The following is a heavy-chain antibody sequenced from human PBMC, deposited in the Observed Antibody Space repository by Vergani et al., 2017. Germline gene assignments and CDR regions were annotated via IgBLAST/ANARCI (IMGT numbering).Heavy chain of an antibody. D-gene: IGHD3-22*01. V-gene: IGHV3-23*01. CDR3: AKAGESYYYDSSGYYQAIDY. J-gene: IGHJ4*02. CDR1: GFTFSSYA. CDR2: ISGSGGST. Sequence: EVQLLESGGGLVQPGGSLRLSCAASGFTFSSYAMSWVRQAPGKGLEWVSTISGSGGSTYYADSVKGRFTISRDNSKHTLYRQMNSLRAEDTAVYYCAKAGESYYYDSSGYYQAIDYWGQGTLVTVSS.